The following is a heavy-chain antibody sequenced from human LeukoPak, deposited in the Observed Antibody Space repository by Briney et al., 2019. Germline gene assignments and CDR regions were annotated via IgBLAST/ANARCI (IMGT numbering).Heavy chain of an antibody. CDR3: ARGGDGYNPLDY. J-gene: IGHJ4*02. Sequence: SETLSLTCTVSGGSISSYYWSWIRQPPGKGLEWIGYIYYSGSTNYNPSLKSRVTISVDTSKNQFSLNLSSVTAADTAVYYCARGGDGYNPLDYWGQGTLVTVSS. D-gene: IGHD5-24*01. CDR2: IYYSGST. CDR1: GGSISSYY. V-gene: IGHV4-59*01.